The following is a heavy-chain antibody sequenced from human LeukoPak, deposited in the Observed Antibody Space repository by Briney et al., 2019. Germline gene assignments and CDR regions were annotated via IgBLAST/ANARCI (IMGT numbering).Heavy chain of an antibody. Sequence: GASVKVSCKTSGYTFTYYVISWVRQAPGQGLEWMGWINAYNGNTNDAQKFQGRVTMTTDTSTNTAYMELRSLRSDDTAVYYCARGEKPYDYWGQGTLVSVSS. CDR3: ARGEKPYDY. V-gene: IGHV1-18*01. CDR2: INAYNGNT. CDR1: GYTFTYYV. D-gene: IGHD1-26*01. J-gene: IGHJ4*02.